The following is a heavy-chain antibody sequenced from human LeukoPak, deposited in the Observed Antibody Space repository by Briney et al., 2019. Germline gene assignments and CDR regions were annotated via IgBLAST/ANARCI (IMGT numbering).Heavy chain of an antibody. CDR3: AKVSVRQVELGYFDS. CDR2: ISGSTATI. D-gene: IGHD1-1*01. CDR1: GFIFTRSA. Sequence: GGSLRLSCAAAGFIFTRSAMSWVRQVTGKGLEWVASISGSTATIRYADSVKGRFSLSRDNSNNTVFLQMNSLRAEDTAIYYCAKVSVRQVELGYFDSWGQGTLVTVSS. V-gene: IGHV3-23*01. J-gene: IGHJ4*02.